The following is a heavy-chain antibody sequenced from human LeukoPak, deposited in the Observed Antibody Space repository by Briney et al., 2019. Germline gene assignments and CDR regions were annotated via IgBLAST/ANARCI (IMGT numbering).Heavy chain of an antibody. CDR1: GGSISSYY. J-gene: IGHJ4*02. CDR3: AAGNYYFDY. D-gene: IGHD1-7*01. Sequence: PSETLSRTCTVSGGSISSYYWSWIRQPPGKGLEWIGYIYYSGSTNYNPSLKSRVTISADTSKNQFSLKLSSVTAADTAVYYFAAGNYYFDYWGQGTLVTVSS. CDR2: IYYSGST. V-gene: IGHV4-59*01.